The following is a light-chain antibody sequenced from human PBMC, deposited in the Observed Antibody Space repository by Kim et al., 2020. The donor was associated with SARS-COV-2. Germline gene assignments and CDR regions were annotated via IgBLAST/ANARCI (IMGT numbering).Light chain of an antibody. J-gene: IGKJ4*01. Sequence: EIVLTQFPGTLSLSPGERATLSCRASQSLSSSYLAWYQQKPGQAPRLLIYGASSRSTGIPDRFSGSGSGTHFTLTISRLEPEDFAVYYCQQYGSSPTFGGGTKVDIK. CDR1: QSLSSSY. CDR2: GAS. CDR3: QQYGSSPT. V-gene: IGKV3-20*01.